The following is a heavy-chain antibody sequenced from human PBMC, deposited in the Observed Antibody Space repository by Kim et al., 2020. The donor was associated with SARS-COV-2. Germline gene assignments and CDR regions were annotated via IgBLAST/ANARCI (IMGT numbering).Heavy chain of an antibody. J-gene: IGHJ6*02. CDR3: ARQGDSSGWYPLDYYYYYGMDV. Sequence: GESLKISCKGSGYSFTSYWISWVRQIPGKGLEWMGRIDPSDSYTNYSPSFQGHVTISADKSISTAYLQWSSLKASDTAMYYCARQGDSSGWYPLDYYYYYGMDVWGQGTTVTVSS. D-gene: IGHD6-19*01. CDR2: IDPSDSYT. CDR1: GYSFTSYW. V-gene: IGHV5-10-1*01.